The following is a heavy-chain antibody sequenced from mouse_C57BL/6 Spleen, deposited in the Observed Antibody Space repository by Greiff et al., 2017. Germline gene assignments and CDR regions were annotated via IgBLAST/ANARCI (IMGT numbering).Heavy chain of an antibody. J-gene: IGHJ1*03. CDR1: GFSLSTSGMG. D-gene: IGHD1-1*01. Sequence: QVTLKESGPGILQSSQTLSLTCSFSGFSLSTSGMGVSWIRQPSGKGLEWLAHIYWDDDKRYNPSLKSRLTISKDTSRNQVFLKITSVDTADTATYYCARKEGVTTVVAPYFDVWGTGTTVTVSS. V-gene: IGHV8-12*01. CDR2: IYWDDDK. CDR3: ARKEGVTTVVAPYFDV.